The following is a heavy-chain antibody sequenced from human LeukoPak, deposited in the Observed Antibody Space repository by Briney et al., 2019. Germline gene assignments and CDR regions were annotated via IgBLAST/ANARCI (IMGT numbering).Heavy chain of an antibody. CDR1: GFTFSSYA. D-gene: IGHD6-19*01. CDR3: AKASPSSGWFGVRYDY. V-gene: IGHV3-23*01. CDR2: ISGSGGST. J-gene: IGHJ4*02. Sequence: GGSLRLSCAASGFTFSSYAMSWVRQAPGKGLEWVSAISGSGGSTYYADSVKGRFTISRDNSKNTLYLQMNSLRAEDTAVYYCAKASPSSGWFGVRYDYWGQGTLVTVSS.